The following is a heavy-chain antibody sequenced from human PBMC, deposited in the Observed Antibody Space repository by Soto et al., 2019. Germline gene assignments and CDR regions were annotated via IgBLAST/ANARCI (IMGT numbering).Heavy chain of an antibody. Sequence: EVQLVESGGGLVKPGGSLRLSCAASGFTFSSYSMNWVRQAPGKGLEWVSSISSSSSYIYYADSVKGRFTISRDNAKNSLYLPMNTLRAEVTAVYYCARQQPGYSYGYGLGYWGKGTLVTVSS. CDR1: GFTFSSYS. J-gene: IGHJ4*02. CDR3: ARQQPGYSYGYGLGY. V-gene: IGHV3-21*01. D-gene: IGHD5-18*01. CDR2: ISSSSSYI.